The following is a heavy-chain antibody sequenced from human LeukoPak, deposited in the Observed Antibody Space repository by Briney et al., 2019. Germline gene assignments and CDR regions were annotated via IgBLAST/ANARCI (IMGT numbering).Heavy chain of an antibody. D-gene: IGHD3-22*01. CDR3: ARLVHLSYYYDSSGYYSDDAFDI. CDR2: ISAYNGNT. CDR1: GYTFTSYG. J-gene: IGHJ3*02. Sequence: ASVKVSCKASGYTFTSYGISWVRQAPGQGLEWMGWISAYNGNTNYAQKLQGRVTMTTDTSTSTAYMELRSLRSDDTAVYYCARLVHLSYYYDSSGYYSDDAFDIWGQGTTVTVSS. V-gene: IGHV1-18*01.